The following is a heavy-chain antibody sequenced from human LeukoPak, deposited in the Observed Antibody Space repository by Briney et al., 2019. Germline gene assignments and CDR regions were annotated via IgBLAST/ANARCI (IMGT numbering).Heavy chain of an antibody. Sequence: GGSLRLSCVASGFTFNSYAMYWVRQAPGKGLEWISGIFGSGGSAHYADSVKGRFTIFRDNSKTTVYLQLDSLRVEDTAVYYCGKTTVGYSSGRYPGWPVDYWGQGALVTVSS. D-gene: IGHD2-15*01. CDR2: IFGSGGSA. CDR1: GFTFNSYA. V-gene: IGHV3-23*01. J-gene: IGHJ4*02. CDR3: GKTTVGYSSGRYPGWPVDY.